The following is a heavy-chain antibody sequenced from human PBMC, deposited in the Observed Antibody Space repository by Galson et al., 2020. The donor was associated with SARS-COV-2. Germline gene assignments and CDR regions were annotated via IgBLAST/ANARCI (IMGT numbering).Heavy chain of an antibody. D-gene: IGHD3-10*01. CDR2: INHGGRT. CDR3: ARGGSRPTMALDYYYYYMDV. J-gene: IGHJ6*03. V-gene: IGHV4-34*01. CDR1: GGSFSGYQ. Sequence: SETLSLKCAVYGGSFSGYQWNWVRQRPGKGLEWIGEINHGGRTNYSPSLKSRVTISVDTSKNPISLRLTSVTAADTAVYYCARGGSRPTMALDYYYYYMDVWGKGTSVTVSS.